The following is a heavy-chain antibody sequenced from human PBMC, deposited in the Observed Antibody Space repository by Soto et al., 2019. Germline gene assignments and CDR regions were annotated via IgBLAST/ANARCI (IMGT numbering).Heavy chain of an antibody. CDR1: GYSFSSYW. D-gene: IGHD2-15*01. CDR2: IYPADSDT. CDR3: ARRVGRESQGYYYYYMDV. J-gene: IGHJ6*03. Sequence: PGESLKISCKGSGYSFSSYWIGWVRQMPGKGLEWMGIIYPADSDTRYSPSFQGQVTISADKSISTAYLQWSSLKASDTAMYYCARRVGRESQGYYYYYMDVWGKGTTVTVSS. V-gene: IGHV5-51*01.